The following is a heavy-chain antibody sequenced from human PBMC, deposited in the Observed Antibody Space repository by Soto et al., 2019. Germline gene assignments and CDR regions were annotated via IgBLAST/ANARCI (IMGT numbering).Heavy chain of an antibody. J-gene: IGHJ5*02. CDR1: GFTFSDYY. CDR2: ISSSGSTI. Sequence: SGGSLRLSCAASGFTFSDYYMSWIRQAPGKGLEWVSYISSSGSTIYYADSVKGRLTISRDNAKNSLYLQMNSLRAEDTAVYYCAKERAAAGMSGFDPWGQGTLVTVSS. V-gene: IGHV3-11*04. CDR3: AKERAAAGMSGFDP. D-gene: IGHD6-13*01.